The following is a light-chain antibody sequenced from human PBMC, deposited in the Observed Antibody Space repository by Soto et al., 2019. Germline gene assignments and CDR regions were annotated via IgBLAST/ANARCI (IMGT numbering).Light chain of an antibody. CDR1: QSVSTY. V-gene: IGKV3-11*01. CDR3: QQYTGPPTT. CDR2: DAS. J-gene: IGKJ5*01. Sequence: EIVLTQSPSTLSLSPGERAALSRRASQSVSTYLACYQHRPGQAPRLLIYDASNRATGIPARFSGSGSGTDFTLTITRLEPEDSAVYFCQQYTGPPTTFGQGTRLEIK.